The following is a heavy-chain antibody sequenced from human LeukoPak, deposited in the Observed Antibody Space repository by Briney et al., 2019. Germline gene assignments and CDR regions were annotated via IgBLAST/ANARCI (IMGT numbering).Heavy chain of an antibody. V-gene: IGHV3-48*01. Sequence: GGSLRLSCAASGFTFVSYNMNWVRQAPGKGLEWVAYISSSSSLIYYAGSVKGRFTVSRDSAKRSLYLQMNSLRAEDTAVYYCASLLRYFDWGNWGQGPLVTVSS. CDR2: ISSSSSLI. CDR1: GFTFVSYN. CDR3: ASLLRYFDWGN. D-gene: IGHD3-9*01. J-gene: IGHJ4*02.